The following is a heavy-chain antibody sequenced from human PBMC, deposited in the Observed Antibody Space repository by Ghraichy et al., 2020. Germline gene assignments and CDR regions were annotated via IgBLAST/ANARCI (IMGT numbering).Heavy chain of an antibody. CDR1: GFNFGSYS. Sequence: GGSLRLSCEASGFNFGSYSMNWVRQAPGKGLEWVAFISAGNTIFFADSVKGRFTISRDNAKSSLFLQMNSLRVEDTALYFCAKDLSSFRWEMYDFWGRGTQVTVSS. V-gene: IGHV3-69-1*01. D-gene: IGHD1-26*01. CDR2: ISAGNTI. J-gene: IGHJ4*02. CDR3: AKDLSSFRWEMYDF.